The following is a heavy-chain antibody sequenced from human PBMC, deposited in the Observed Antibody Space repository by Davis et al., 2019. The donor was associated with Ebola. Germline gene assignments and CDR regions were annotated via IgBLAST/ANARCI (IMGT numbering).Heavy chain of an antibody. CDR3: ARDTNYYGSGSSHGMDV. J-gene: IGHJ6*02. Sequence: LRLSCAVSGGSISSGGYSWSWIRQPPGKGLEWIGYIYHSGSTYYNPSLKSRVTISVDRSKNQFSLKLNSVTAADTAVYYCARDTNYYGSGSSHGMDVWGQGTTVTVSS. V-gene: IGHV4-30-2*01. CDR1: GGSISSGGYS. D-gene: IGHD3-10*01. CDR2: IYHSGST.